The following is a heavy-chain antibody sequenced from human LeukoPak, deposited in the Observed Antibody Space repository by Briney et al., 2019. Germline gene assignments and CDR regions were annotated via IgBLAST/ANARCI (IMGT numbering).Heavy chain of an antibody. J-gene: IGHJ4*02. CDR1: GYTITDSYS. Sequence: ASVKVSCKSSGYTITDSYSITWVRLAPGQGLEWMEYISTYNGYTNYAQNLQGRVSMTTDTSTNTAYMELRSLRSDDTAVYYCARADNGAREGFDYWGQGTLVTVSS. V-gene: IGHV1-18*01. CDR3: ARADNGAREGFDY. D-gene: IGHD1-1*01. CDR2: ISTYNGYT.